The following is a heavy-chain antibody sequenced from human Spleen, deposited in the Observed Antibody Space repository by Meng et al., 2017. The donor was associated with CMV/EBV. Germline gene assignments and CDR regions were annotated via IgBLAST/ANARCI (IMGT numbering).Heavy chain of an antibody. D-gene: IGHD3-22*01. J-gene: IGHJ4*02. CDR2: IYYSGTT. Sequence: SETLSLTCSVSGVSVSNGAYYWGWIRQLPGKGLEWIGYIYYSGTTSYNPSLKSRATISVDTSEKQFSLKLTSVTAADTAVYYCARAQYHYDSTAYFEYWGQGALVTVSS. CDR3: ARAQYHYDSTAYFEY. V-gene: IGHV4-31*03. CDR1: GVSVSNGAYY.